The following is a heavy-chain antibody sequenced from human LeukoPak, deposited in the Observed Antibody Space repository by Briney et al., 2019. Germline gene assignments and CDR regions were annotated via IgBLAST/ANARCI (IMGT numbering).Heavy chain of an antibody. Sequence: GGSLRLSCAASGFTLSSYSMNWVRQAPGKGLEWVSSISSSRSYIYYADSVKGRFTISRDNAKNSLYLQMSSLRAEDTAVYYCARVSYYGSGSDYWGQGTLVTVSS. D-gene: IGHD3-10*01. J-gene: IGHJ4*02. CDR2: ISSSRSYI. CDR3: ARVSYYGSGSDY. V-gene: IGHV3-21*01. CDR1: GFTLSSYS.